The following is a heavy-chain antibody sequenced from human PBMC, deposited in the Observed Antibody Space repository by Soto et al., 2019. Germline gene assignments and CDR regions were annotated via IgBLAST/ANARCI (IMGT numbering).Heavy chain of an antibody. CDR3: VRSPKQTIVGATGGWFDP. V-gene: IGHV4-39*01. CDR1: GGSISSSSYY. Sequence: QLQLQESGPGLVKPSETLSLTCTVSGGSISSSSYYWGWIRQPPGKGLEWIGSIYYSGSTYYNPSLKSRVTISVDTSKNQFSLKLSSVTAADTAVYYCVRSPKQTIVGATGGWFDPWGQGTLVTVSS. J-gene: IGHJ5*02. CDR2: IYYSGST. D-gene: IGHD1-26*01.